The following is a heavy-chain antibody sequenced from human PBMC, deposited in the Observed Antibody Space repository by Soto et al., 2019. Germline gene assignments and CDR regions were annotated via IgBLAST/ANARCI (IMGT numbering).Heavy chain of an antibody. CDR2: IYPGDSDT. CDR3: ARLGGYSRGGSRSRRRYNWFDT. D-gene: IGHD2-15*01. J-gene: IGHJ5*02. CDR1: GYSFTSYW. Sequence: GESLKISCKGSGYSFTSYWIGWVRQMPGKGLEGIGIIYPGDSDTRYGPSFQGQVTISADKSISTAYLQWSSLKASDTAMYYCARLGGYSRGGSRSRRRYNWFDTWGQGTLVPVSS. V-gene: IGHV5-51*01.